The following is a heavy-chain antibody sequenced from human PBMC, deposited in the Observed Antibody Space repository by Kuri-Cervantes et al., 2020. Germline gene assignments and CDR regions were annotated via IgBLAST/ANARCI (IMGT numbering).Heavy chain of an antibody. Sequence: GGSLRLSCAASGFTFGSYTMNWVRQAPGKGLEWVSSITGSSSYIYYADSVKGRFTISRDNAKNSLYLQMNSLRAEDTAVYYCARLVVASNYYYYGMDVWGQGTTVTVSS. V-gene: IGHV3-21*01. J-gene: IGHJ6*02. CDR2: ITGSSSYI. D-gene: IGHD2-15*01. CDR1: GFTFGSYT. CDR3: ARLVVASNYYYYGMDV.